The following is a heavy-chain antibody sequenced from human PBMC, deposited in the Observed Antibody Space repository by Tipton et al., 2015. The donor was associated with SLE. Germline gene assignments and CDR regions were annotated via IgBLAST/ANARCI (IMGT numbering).Heavy chain of an antibody. CDR1: GGSISSSSYY. Sequence: TLSLTCTVSGGSISSSSYYWGWIRQPPGKGLGWIGRIYYSGSTYYNPSLKSRVTISVDTSKNQFSLKLSSVTAADTAVYYCARTLAAQIDYWGQGTLVTVSS. D-gene: IGHD6-6*01. J-gene: IGHJ4*02. CDR3: ARTLAAQIDY. V-gene: IGHV4-39*01. CDR2: IYYSGST.